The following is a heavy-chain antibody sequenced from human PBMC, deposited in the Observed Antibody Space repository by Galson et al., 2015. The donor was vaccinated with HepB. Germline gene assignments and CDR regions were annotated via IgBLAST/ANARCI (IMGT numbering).Heavy chain of an antibody. CDR3: ARVPGYYDNSGYYWDDY. J-gene: IGHJ4*02. Sequence: SLRLSCAASGFTFSSYSMNWVRQAPGKGLEWVSYIRSSDSTRYYADSVKGRFTISRDNAKNSLYLQMNSLRDEDTAFYYCARVPGYYDNSGYYWDDYWGQGTLVTVSS. V-gene: IGHV3-48*02. D-gene: IGHD3-22*01. CDR2: IRSSDSTR. CDR1: GFTFSSYS.